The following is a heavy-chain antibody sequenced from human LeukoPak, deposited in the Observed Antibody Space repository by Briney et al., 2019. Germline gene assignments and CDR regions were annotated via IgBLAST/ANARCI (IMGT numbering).Heavy chain of an antibody. Sequence: GGSLRLSCAASGFTFSNAWMSWVRQAPGKGLEWVAVIWYDGSNKYYADSVKGRFTISRDNAKNSLYLQMNSLRAEDTAVYYCARKLAARPDDYFDYWGQGTLVTVSS. J-gene: IGHJ4*02. CDR1: GFTFSNAW. D-gene: IGHD6-6*01. CDR3: ARKLAARPDDYFDY. CDR2: IWYDGSNK. V-gene: IGHV3-33*08.